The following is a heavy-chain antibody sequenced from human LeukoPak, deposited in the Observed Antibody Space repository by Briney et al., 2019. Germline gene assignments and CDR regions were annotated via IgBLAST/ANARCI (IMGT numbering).Heavy chain of an antibody. J-gene: IGHJ4*02. CDR1: GYTFTGYG. V-gene: IGHV1-18*01. Sequence: LWASVKVSCKASGYTFTGYGISWVRQAPGQGLEWMGWISAYNGNTNYAQKLQGRVTMTTDTSTSTAYMELRSLRSDDTAVYYCARPRSYYDFWSGPEPLDYRGQGTLVTVSS. D-gene: IGHD3-3*01. CDR2: ISAYNGNT. CDR3: ARPRSYYDFWSGPEPLDY.